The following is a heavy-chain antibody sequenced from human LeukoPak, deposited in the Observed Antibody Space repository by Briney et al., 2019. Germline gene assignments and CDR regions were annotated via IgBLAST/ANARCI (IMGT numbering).Heavy chain of an antibody. CDR3: ARSNSGWYFDY. V-gene: IGHV5-51*01. D-gene: IGHD6-19*01. CDR1: GYSFTSYW. Sequence: AASLKISCKGSGYSFTSYWIGWVRQMPGGGLEWMGIIYPGDSDTRYSPSFQGQVTISADKSISTAYLQWSSLKASDTAMYYCARSNSGWYFDYWGQGTLVTVSS. CDR2: IYPGDSDT. J-gene: IGHJ4*02.